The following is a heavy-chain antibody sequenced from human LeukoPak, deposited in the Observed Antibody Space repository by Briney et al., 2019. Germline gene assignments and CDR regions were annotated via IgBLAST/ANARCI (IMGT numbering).Heavy chain of an antibody. CDR2: MNPNSGNT. CDR3: ARVPKAGTTGTTGRFDP. Sequence: ASVKVSCKASGYTFTSYDINWVRQATGQGLEWMGWMNPNSGNTGYAQKFQGRVTITRNTSISTAYMELSSLRSEDTAVYYCARVPKAGTTGTTGRFDPWGQGTLVTVSS. CDR1: GYTFTSYD. V-gene: IGHV1-8*03. D-gene: IGHD1-1*01. J-gene: IGHJ5*02.